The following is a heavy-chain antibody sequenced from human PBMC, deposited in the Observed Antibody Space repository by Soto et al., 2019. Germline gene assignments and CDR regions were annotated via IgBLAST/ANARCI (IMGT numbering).Heavy chain of an antibody. D-gene: IGHD3-3*01. CDR1: GFLFSNYG. CDR2: ISYDGSDE. V-gene: IGHV3-30*18. CDR3: AKAFGIWSGYSDY. J-gene: IGHJ4*02. Sequence: GGSLRLSCAASGFLFSNYGMHWVRQAPGKWLEWVAVISYDGSDEYYADSVKGRFTISRDKSTNTLYLQMNSLKAEDTAVYYCAKAFGIWSGYSDYWGQGTLVNVSS.